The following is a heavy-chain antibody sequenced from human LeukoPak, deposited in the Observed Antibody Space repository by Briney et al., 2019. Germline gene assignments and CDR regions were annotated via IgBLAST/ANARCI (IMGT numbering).Heavy chain of an antibody. V-gene: IGHV1-2*02. D-gene: IGHD1-26*01. CDR1: GYTFTGYY. CDR2: INPNSGGT. CDR3: ARGLVGATIGLVY. J-gene: IGHJ4*02. Sequence: GASVKVSCKASGYTFTGYYMHWVRQAPGQGLEWMGWINPNSGGTNYAQKFQGRVTMTRDTSISTAYMELSSLRSEDTAVYYCARGLVGATIGLVYWGQGTLVTVSS.